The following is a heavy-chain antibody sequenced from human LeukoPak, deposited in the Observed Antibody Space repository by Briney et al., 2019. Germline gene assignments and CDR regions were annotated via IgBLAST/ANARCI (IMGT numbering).Heavy chain of an antibody. V-gene: IGHV1-8*03. CDR3: ARVPTLGIYYYYHYMDV. J-gene: IGHJ6*03. Sequence: GASAKVSCKASGYTFTSYDINWVRQATGQGLEWMGWMNPNTGNTGYAQKFQGRITITRDISINTAYMELSSLRSDDTAVYYCARVPTLGIYYYYHYMDVWGKGTTVTDSS. CDR1: GYTFTSYD. CDR2: MNPNTGNT. D-gene: IGHD7-27*01.